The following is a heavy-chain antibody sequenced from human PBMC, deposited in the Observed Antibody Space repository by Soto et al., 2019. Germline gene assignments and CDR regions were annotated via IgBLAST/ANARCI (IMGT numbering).Heavy chain of an antibody. D-gene: IGHD3-9*01. CDR3: AKRRRYPDAMDV. Sequence: PGGSLRLACAAYGFTFSSYAMSWVRQAQGKGLEWVSAISGSGGSTYYADSVKGRFTISRDNSKNTLYLQMNSLRAEDTAVYYCAKRRRYPDAMDVWGKGTMGTRSS. CDR1: GFTFSSYA. V-gene: IGHV3-23*01. J-gene: IGHJ6*04. CDR2: ISGSGGST.